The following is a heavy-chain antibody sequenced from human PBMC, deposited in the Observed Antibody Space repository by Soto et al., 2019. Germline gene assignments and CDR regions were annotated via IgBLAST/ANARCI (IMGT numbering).Heavy chain of an antibody. J-gene: IGHJ5*02. Sequence: ASVKVSCKASGYTFTSYGIHWVRQAPGQRLEWMGWINAANGDTKYSPKFQGRVTITRDTAASTAYMELSSLRSEDTAVYYCVRRHVSATGIDWFDPWGQGTLVTVSS. D-gene: IGHD6-13*01. CDR2: INAANGDT. CDR1: GYTFTSYG. V-gene: IGHV1-3*01. CDR3: VRRHVSATGIDWFDP.